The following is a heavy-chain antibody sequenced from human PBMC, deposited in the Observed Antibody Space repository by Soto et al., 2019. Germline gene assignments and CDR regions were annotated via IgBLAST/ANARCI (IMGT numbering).Heavy chain of an antibody. CDR2: INPSGGST. J-gene: IGHJ4*02. V-gene: IGHV1-46*01. D-gene: IGHD5-18*01. CDR1: GYTFTSYY. Sequence: GASVKVCCKASGYTFTSYYMHWVRQAPGQGLEWMGIINPSGGSTSYAQKFQGRVTMTRDTSTSTVYMELSSLRSEDTAVYYCARDLKRYSYGYLYYFDYSGQGTLVTVSS. CDR3: ARDLKRYSYGYLYYFDY.